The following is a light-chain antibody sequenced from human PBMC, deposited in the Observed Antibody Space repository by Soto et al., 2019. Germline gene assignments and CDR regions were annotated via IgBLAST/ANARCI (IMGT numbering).Light chain of an antibody. J-gene: IGKJ2*01. Sequence: EIVLTQSPGTLSLSPGERATLSCRASQSVSSSYLAWYQQKPGQAPRLLIYGASSRATGIPDRFSGSGSGTDFTLTISRTEPEDFAVYYCQQYGSSPSTFGQGNKLEIK. CDR3: QQYGSSPST. CDR1: QSVSSSY. V-gene: IGKV3-20*01. CDR2: GAS.